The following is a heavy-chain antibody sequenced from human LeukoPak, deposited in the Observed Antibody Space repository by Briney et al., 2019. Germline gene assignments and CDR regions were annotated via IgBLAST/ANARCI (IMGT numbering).Heavy chain of an antibody. CDR1: GFTFSDYY. CDR3: AKDRSDTDMVYVFDY. Sequence: GGSLRLSCAASGFTFSDYYMSWIRQTPGKGLEWVSYISSSGSTIYYADSVKGRFTISRDNAKNSLYLQMNSLRAEDTAVYYCAKDRSDTDMVYVFDYWGQGTLVTVSS. V-gene: IGHV3-11*01. CDR2: ISSSGSTI. D-gene: IGHD5-18*01. J-gene: IGHJ4*02.